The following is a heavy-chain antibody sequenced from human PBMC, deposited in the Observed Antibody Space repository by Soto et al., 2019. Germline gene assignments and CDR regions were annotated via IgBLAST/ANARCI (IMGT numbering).Heavy chain of an antibody. Sequence: GGSLRLSCAVSGFTFSNYWMTWVRQAPGKGLEWVANIKQDGSKKYYVDSVRGRFTISRDNAKNSLYLQMSSLRAEDTAVYYCARDPGIAAANSVGAFDIWGQGTMVTVSS. J-gene: IGHJ3*02. V-gene: IGHV3-7*01. CDR2: IKQDGSKK. CDR1: GFTFSNYW. D-gene: IGHD6-25*01. CDR3: ARDPGIAAANSVGAFDI.